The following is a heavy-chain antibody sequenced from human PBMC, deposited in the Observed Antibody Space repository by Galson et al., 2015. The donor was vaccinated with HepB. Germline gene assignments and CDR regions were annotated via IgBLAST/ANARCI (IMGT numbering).Heavy chain of an antibody. Sequence: SLRLSCAASGFIFSNYAMTWVRQAPGKGLEWVSTTDGGGGSIFYADSVKGRFTISRDNSKNTLYLHMDSLRAEDTAVYYCSKDRAYDPGEFDYWGQGTLVTVSS. CDR3: SKDRAYDPGEFDY. CDR2: TDGGGGSI. J-gene: IGHJ4*02. D-gene: IGHD5-12*01. CDR1: GFIFSNYA. V-gene: IGHV3-23*01.